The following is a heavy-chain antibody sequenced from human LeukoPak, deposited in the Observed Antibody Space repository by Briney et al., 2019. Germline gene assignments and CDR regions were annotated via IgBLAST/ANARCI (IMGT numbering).Heavy chain of an antibody. V-gene: IGHV4-30-4*01. CDR2: IYYSGST. Sequence: SETLSLTCTVSGGSISSGDYYWSWIRQPPGKGLEWIGYIYYSGSTYYNPSLKSRVTISVDTSKNQFSLKLSSVTAADTAVYYCARASDYSSGYYLDYWGQGTLVTVSS. CDR3: ARASDYSSGYYLDY. CDR1: GGSISSGDYY. J-gene: IGHJ4*02. D-gene: IGHD4-11*01.